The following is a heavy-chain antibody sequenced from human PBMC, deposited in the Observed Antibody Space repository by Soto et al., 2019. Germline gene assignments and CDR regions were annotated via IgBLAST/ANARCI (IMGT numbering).Heavy chain of an antibody. CDR2: FDPEDGET. V-gene: IGHV1-24*01. CDR1: GYTLTELS. CDR3: ATAPRGTVTTNEYYDAFDI. J-gene: IGHJ3*02. D-gene: IGHD4-17*01. Sequence: ASVKVSCKVSGYTLTELSMHWVRQAPGKGLEWMGGFDPEDGETIYAQKFQGRVTMTEDTSTDTAYMELSSLRSEDTAVYYCATAPRGTVTTNEYYDAFDIWGQGTMVTVSS.